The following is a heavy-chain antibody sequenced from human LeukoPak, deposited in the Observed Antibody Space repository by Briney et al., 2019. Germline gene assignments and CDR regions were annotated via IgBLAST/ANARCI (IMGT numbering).Heavy chain of an antibody. CDR3: ARGQFRRGESYGALINYYYYYMDV. CDR2: INHSGST. J-gene: IGHJ6*03. Sequence: PSDTLSLTRAVYGGSLSGYYWSWIRQPPAKGLEWVGEINHSGSTNYNPSLKSRVTISVDTSKNQFSLKLSSVTAADTAVYYCARGQFRRGESYGALINYYYYYMDVWGKGTTVTVSS. D-gene: IGHD1-26*01. CDR1: GGSLSGYY. V-gene: IGHV4-34*01.